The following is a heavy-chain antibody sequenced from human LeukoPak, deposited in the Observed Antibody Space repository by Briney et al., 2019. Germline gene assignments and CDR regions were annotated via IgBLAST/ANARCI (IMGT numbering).Heavy chain of an antibody. D-gene: IGHD6-25*01. V-gene: IGHV5-51*01. CDR1: GYSFTSYC. CDR2: IYPGDSDT. CDR3: ARRIAAAAARGAFDI. J-gene: IGHJ3*02. Sequence: GESLKISCKGSGYSFTSYCIGWVRQMPGKGLEWMGIIYPGDSDTRYSPSFQGQVTISADKSISTAYLQWSSLKASDTAMYYCARRIAAAAARGAFDIWGQGTMVTVSS.